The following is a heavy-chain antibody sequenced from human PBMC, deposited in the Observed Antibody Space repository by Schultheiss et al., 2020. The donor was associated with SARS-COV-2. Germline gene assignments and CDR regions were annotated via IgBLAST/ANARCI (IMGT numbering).Heavy chain of an antibody. CDR1: GFTFSSYG. D-gene: IGHD3-9*01. Sequence: GGSLRLSCAASGFTFSSYGMHWVRQAPGKGLEWVSVIYSGGSTYYADSVKGRFTISRDNSKNTLYLQMNSLRAEDTAVYYCARDQSNHYDILTGYPDYWGQGTLVTVSS. J-gene: IGHJ4*02. CDR2: IYSGGST. CDR3: ARDQSNHYDILTGYPDY. V-gene: IGHV3-NL1*01.